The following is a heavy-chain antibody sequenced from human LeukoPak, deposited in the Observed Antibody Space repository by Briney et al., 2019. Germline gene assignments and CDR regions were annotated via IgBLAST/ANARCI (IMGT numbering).Heavy chain of an antibody. CDR2: MNPNSGNT. CDR1: GYTFTSYD. D-gene: IGHD5-24*01. Sequence: GALVKVSCKAAGYTFTSYDINWERQATGQGLEWMGWMNPNSGNTGYAQKFQGRVTMTRNTSISTAYMELSSLRSEDTAVYYCAREMATKAYVIDYWGQGTLVTVSS. J-gene: IGHJ4*02. CDR3: AREMATKAYVIDY. V-gene: IGHV1-8*01.